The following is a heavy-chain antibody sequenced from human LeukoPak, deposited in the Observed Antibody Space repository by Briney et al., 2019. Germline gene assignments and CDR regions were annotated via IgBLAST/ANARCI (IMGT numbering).Heavy chain of an antibody. J-gene: IGHJ4*02. D-gene: IGHD3-22*01. CDR2: IIPIFGTA. CDR3: ASERGYYDSFDY. Sequence: SVKVSCKASGYTFTSYAISWVRQAPGQGLEWMGGIIPIFGTANYAQKFQGRVTITTDESTSTAYMELSSLRSEDTAVYYCASERGYYDSFDYWGQGTLVTVSS. V-gene: IGHV1-69*05. CDR1: GYTFTSYA.